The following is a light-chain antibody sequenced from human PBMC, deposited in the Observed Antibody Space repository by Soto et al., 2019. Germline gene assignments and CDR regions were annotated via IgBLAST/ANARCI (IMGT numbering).Light chain of an antibody. CDR3: SSYTSSRYV. J-gene: IGLJ1*01. Sequence: SVLTQPASVSGSPGQSITISCTGTSSDVGNYNYVSWYQQHPGKAPKLMIYEVSNRPSGVSDRFSGSKSGNTASLTISGLQAEDEADYYCSSYTSSRYVFGTGTKVTVL. V-gene: IGLV2-14*01. CDR1: SSDVGNYNY. CDR2: EVS.